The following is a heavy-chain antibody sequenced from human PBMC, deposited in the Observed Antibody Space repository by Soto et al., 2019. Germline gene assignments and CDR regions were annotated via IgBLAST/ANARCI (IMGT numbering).Heavy chain of an antibody. D-gene: IGHD3-16*01. CDR3: ARVPIDTYMIYWSDP. CDR2: IYFSGRT. Sequence: KTSETLSLTCTVSGDSVSSGDYYWTWIRQPPGKGLEWVGHIYFSGRTNYIPSLESRVTISLDTSKNQFSLKLTPVTAADTAVYYCARVPIDTYMIYWSDPWGQGTLVTVSS. CDR1: GDSVSSGDYY. J-gene: IGHJ5*02. V-gene: IGHV4-61*08.